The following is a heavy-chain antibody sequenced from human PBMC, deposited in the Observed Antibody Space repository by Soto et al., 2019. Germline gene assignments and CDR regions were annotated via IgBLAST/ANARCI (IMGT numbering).Heavy chain of an antibody. CDR1: GGTFSSYT. J-gene: IGHJ3*02. D-gene: IGHD3-16*01. V-gene: IGHV1-69*01. CDR3: TRGVTANYMGGDAFEI. Sequence: QVLLVQSGAEVKKPGSSVKVTCKASGGTFSSYTISWVRQAPGQGLEYMGGIMPIFGTATYTQSFQDRVTITEDESTSTVYMELRSLTSDDTAVYYCTRGVTANYMGGDAFEIWGQGTMVTVSS. CDR2: IMPIFGTA.